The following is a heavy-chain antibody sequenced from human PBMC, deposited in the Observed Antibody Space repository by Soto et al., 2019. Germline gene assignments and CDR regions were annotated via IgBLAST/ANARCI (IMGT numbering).Heavy chain of an antibody. J-gene: IGHJ4*02. V-gene: IGHV1-46*01. CDR1: GYTFTSYY. D-gene: IGHD5-18*01. Sequence: QVQLVQSGAEVKKPGASVKVSCKASGYTFTSYYMHWVRQAPGQGLEWMGIINPSGGSTSYAQKFQGRVTMTRYTSTSTVYMELSSLRSEDTAVYYCARDGETWIQLWLRRSGGYFDYWGQGTLVTVSS. CDR3: ARDGETWIQLWLRRSGGYFDY. CDR2: INPSGGST.